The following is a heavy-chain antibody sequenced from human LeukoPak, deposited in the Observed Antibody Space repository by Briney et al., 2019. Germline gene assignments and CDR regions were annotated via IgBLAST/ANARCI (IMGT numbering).Heavy chain of an antibody. CDR3: ARQFRYCHVSGNYYMLLDY. CDR2: IYTSGST. CDR1: GCSISSHY. V-gene: IGHV4-4*07. Sequence: SETLTLTCTVCGCSISSHYWSWIRQPAGKGLEWIGRIYTSGSTNYNPSLKSRVTMSVDTSKNQFSLKLSSVTAADTAVYYRARQFRYCHVSGNYYMLLDYWGQGTLVTVSS. J-gene: IGHJ4*02. D-gene: IGHD3-10*01.